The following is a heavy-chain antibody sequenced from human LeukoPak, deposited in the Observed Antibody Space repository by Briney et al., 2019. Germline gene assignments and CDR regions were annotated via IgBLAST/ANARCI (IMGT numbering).Heavy chain of an antibody. V-gene: IGHV3-15*01. D-gene: IGHD3-10*01. J-gene: IGHJ3*01. CDR3: TTDAPYYYGSGTKTDAFDL. Sequence: GGSLRLSCAASGFTFSNAWMYWVRQAPGKGLEWVGRIKSKISGGTTDYAAPVKGRFTISRDDSKNTVYLQMNSLKTEDTAVYHCTTDAPYYYGSGTKTDAFDLWGQGTKVTVSS. CDR1: GFTFSNAW. CDR2: IKSKISGGTT.